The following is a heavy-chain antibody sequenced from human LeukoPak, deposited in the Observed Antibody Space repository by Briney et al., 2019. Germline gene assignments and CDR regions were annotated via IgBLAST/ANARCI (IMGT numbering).Heavy chain of an antibody. CDR1: GFTFSSYA. V-gene: IGHV3-30*04. CDR2: ISYDGSNK. D-gene: IGHD3-22*01. Sequence: PGGSLRLSCAASGFTFSSYAMHWVRQAPGKGLEWVAVISYDGSNKYYADSVKGRFTISRDNSKNTLYLQMNSLRAEDTAIYYCAREGSYLNSGGSYYLHWLDPWGQGTLVSVSS. CDR3: AREGSYLNSGGSYYLHWLDP. J-gene: IGHJ5*02.